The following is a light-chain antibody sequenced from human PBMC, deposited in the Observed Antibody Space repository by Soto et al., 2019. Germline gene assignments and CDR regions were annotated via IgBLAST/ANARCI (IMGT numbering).Light chain of an antibody. Sequence: QSALTQPASVSGSPGQSITLSCTGTSSDVGGYNYVSWYQHHPGKAPKLMIYEVSNRPSGVSNRFSGSKSGNTASLTISGLQAEDEADYYCSSYTSTSTQVFGTGTKLTVL. CDR1: SSDVGGYNY. CDR3: SSYTSTSTQV. CDR2: EVS. V-gene: IGLV2-14*01. J-gene: IGLJ1*01.